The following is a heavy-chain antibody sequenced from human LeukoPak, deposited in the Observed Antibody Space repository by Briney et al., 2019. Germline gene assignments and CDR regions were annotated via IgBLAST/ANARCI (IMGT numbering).Heavy chain of an antibody. Sequence: SETLSLTCTVSGGSISSYYWSWIRQPPGKGLEWIGEINHSGSTNYNPSLKSRVTISVDTSKNQFSLKLSSVTAADTAVYYCARAWSGYYSFDYWGQGTLVTVSS. J-gene: IGHJ4*02. CDR1: GGSISSYY. CDR3: ARAWSGYYSFDY. CDR2: INHSGST. V-gene: IGHV4-34*01. D-gene: IGHD3-3*01.